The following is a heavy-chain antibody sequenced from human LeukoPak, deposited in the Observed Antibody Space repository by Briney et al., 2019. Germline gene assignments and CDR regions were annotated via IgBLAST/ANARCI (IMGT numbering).Heavy chain of an antibody. D-gene: IGHD3-3*01. J-gene: IGHJ3*02. CDR1: GGSISSYY. CDR2: IYYSGST. V-gene: IGHV4-59*12. Sequence: PSETLSLTCTVSGGSISSYYWSWIRQPPGKGLEWIGYIYYSGSTNYNPSLKSRVTISVLTSKNQFSLKLSSVTAADTAVYYCARSITIHAFDIWGQGTMVTVSS. CDR3: ARSITIHAFDI.